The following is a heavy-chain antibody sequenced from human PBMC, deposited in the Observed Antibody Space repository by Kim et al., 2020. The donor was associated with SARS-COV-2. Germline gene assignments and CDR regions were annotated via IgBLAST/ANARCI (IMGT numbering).Heavy chain of an antibody. CDR3: AREPDYTNYAFDY. V-gene: IGHV3-23*01. D-gene: IGHD3-3*01. CDR2: ISGNSGTT. Sequence: GGSLRLSCVASGITSNTDAMSWVRQAPGKCLEWVSAISGNSGTTKYAGSVKGRFTISRDNSKNTLYLQMNSLRAEDTAIYYCAREPDYTNYAFDYWGQGTLVTVSS. CDR1: GITSNTDA. J-gene: IGHJ4*02.